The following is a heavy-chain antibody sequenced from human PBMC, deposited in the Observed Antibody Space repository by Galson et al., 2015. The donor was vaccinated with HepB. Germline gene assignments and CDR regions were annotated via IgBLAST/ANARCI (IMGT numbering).Heavy chain of an antibody. J-gene: IGHJ4*02. CDR1: GFTFNSYW. V-gene: IGHV3-74*01. Sequence: SLRLSCAASGFTFNSYWMHWVRQAPGKGLVWVSRINSDGRSTSYADSVKGRFTISRDNAKNTLYLQMNSQRAEDTAVYYCARDKMVRAKPLDYWGQGTLVTVSS. D-gene: IGHD3-10*01. CDR2: INSDGRST. CDR3: ARDKMVRAKPLDY.